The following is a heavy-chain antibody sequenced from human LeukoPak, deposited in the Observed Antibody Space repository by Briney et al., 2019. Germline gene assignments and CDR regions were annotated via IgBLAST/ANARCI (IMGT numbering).Heavy chain of an antibody. J-gene: IGHJ6*03. CDR1: GGSFSGYY. D-gene: IGHD4-17*01. V-gene: IGHV4-34*01. CDR2: INHSGST. CDR3: ARHLDYGDYYYMDV. Sequence: SETLSLTCAVYGGSFSGYYWNWIRQPPGKGLEWIGEINHSGSTNYNPSLKSRVTISVDTSKNQFSLKLSSVTAADTAVYYCARHLDYGDYYYMDVWGKGTTVTISS.